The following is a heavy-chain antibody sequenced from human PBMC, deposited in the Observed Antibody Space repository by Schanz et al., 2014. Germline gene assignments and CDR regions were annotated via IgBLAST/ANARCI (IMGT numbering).Heavy chain of an antibody. CDR1: GGTFSSNG. D-gene: IGHD6-19*01. J-gene: IGHJ4*02. CDR3: ARGLVRYFAY. Sequence: QVQLVQSGAEVKKPGSSVKVSCKASGGTFSSNGISWVRQAPGQGLEWMGRIYRNSGGTNLAQKLQGRVTMTGDTSISTAYMDLSRLSSDDTAVYYCARGLVRYFAYWGQGTLVTVSS. V-gene: IGHV1-2*06. CDR2: IYRNSGGT.